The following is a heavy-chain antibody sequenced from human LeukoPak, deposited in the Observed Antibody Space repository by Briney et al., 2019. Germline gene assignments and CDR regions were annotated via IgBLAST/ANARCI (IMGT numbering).Heavy chain of an antibody. D-gene: IGHD3-9*01. CDR1: GYTFTSYA. Sequence: ASVKVSCKASGYTFTSYAMNWVRQAPGQGLEWMGWINTNTGNPTYAQGFTGRFVFSLDTSVSTAYLQISSLRAEDTAVYYCAREDYDILTGYPDYWGQGTLVTVSS. J-gene: IGHJ4*02. CDR3: AREDYDILTGYPDY. CDR2: INTNTGNP. V-gene: IGHV7-4-1*02.